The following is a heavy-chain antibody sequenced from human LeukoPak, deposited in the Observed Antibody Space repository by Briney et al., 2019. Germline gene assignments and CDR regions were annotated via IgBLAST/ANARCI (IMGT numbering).Heavy chain of an antibody. V-gene: IGHV1-2*02. CDR1: GYTFTSYD. J-gene: IGHJ4*02. D-gene: IGHD5-24*01. Sequence: ASVKVSCKASGYTFTSYDINWVRQATGQGLEWMGWINPNSGGTNYAQKFQGRVTMTRDTSISTAYMELSRLRSDDTAVYYCARGWLQFSRSFDYWGQGTLVTVSS. CDR2: INPNSGGT. CDR3: ARGWLQFSRSFDY.